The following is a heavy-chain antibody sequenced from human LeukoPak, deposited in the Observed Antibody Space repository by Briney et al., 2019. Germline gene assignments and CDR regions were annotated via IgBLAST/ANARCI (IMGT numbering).Heavy chain of an antibody. CDR3: AKDRSVEQWLEAYYFDY. CDR2: ISGSGGST. D-gene: IGHD6-19*01. CDR1: GFTFSSYA. V-gene: IGHV3-23*01. J-gene: IGHJ4*02. Sequence: PGGSLRLSCAASGFTFSSYAMSWVRQAPGKGLEWVSAISGSGGSTYYADSVKGRFTISRDNSKNTLYLQMNSLRAEDTAVYYCAKDRSVEQWLEAYYFDYWGQGTLVTVSS.